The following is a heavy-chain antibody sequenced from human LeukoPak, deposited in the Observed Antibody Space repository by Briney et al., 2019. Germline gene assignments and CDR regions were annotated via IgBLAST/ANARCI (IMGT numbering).Heavy chain of an antibody. D-gene: IGHD2-21*01. V-gene: IGHV4-30-2*01. CDR2: IYHSGST. J-gene: IGHJ3*02. Sequence: PSETLSLTCAVSGGSISSGGYSWSWIRQPPGKGLEWIGYIYHSGSTYYNPSLKSRVTMSVDTSKNQFSLKLSSVTAADTAVYYCARVLLIRRAFDIWGQGTMVTVSS. CDR1: GGSISSGGYS. CDR3: ARVLLIRRAFDI.